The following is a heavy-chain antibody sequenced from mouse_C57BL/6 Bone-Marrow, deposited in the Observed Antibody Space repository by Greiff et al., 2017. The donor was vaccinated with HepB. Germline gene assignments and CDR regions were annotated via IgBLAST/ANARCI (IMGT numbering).Heavy chain of an antibody. V-gene: IGHV1-54*01. CDR2: INPGSGGT. CDR3: ARSVHYYGSSYWYFDV. Sequence: QVQLQQSGAELVRPGTSVKVSCKASGYAFTNYLIEWVKQRPGQGLAWIGVINPGSGGTNYNEKFKGKATLTADKSSSTAYMQLSSLTSEDSAVYFCARSVHYYGSSYWYFDVWGTGTTVTVSS. CDR1: GYAFTNYL. D-gene: IGHD1-1*01. J-gene: IGHJ1*03.